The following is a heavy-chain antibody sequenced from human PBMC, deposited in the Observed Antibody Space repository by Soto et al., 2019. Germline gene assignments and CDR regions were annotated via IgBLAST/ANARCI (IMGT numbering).Heavy chain of an antibody. D-gene: IGHD4-17*01. V-gene: IGHV4-34*01. CDR2: INHSGST. J-gene: IGHJ5*02. Sequence: SQTLSLTCAVYGGSFSGYYWSWIRQPPGKGLEWIGEINHSGSTNYNPSLKSRVTISVDTSKNQFSLKLSSVTAADTAVYYCARDGRRRVTTSTVFDPWGQGTLVTVSS. CDR1: GGSFSGYY. CDR3: ARDGRRRVTTSTVFDP.